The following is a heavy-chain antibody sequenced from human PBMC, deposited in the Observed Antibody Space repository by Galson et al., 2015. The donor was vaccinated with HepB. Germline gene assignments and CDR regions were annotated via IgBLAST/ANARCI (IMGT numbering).Heavy chain of an antibody. Sequence: SVKVSCKASGYTFTSYGISWVRQAPGQGLEWMGWISAYNGNTNYAQKLQGRVTMTTDTSTSTAYMELRSLRSDDTAVYYCARDSLGPIYSGSFREPFDYWGQGTLVTVSS. CDR3: ARDSLGPIYSGSFREPFDY. J-gene: IGHJ4*02. CDR2: ISAYNGNT. V-gene: IGHV1-18*01. D-gene: IGHD1-26*01. CDR1: GYTFTSYG.